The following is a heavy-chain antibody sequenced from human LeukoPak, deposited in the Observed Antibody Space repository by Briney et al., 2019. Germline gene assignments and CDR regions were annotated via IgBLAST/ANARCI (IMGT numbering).Heavy chain of an antibody. CDR2: IYYSGST. J-gene: IGHJ5*02. Sequence: SETLSLTCTVSGDSIRSSTYYWGWIRQPPGKGLEWIGYIYYSGSTNYNPSLKSRVTISVDTSKNQFSLKLSSVTAADTAVYYCARQIAAAGTHWFDPWGQGTLVTVSS. CDR3: ARQIAAAGTHWFDP. CDR1: GDSIRSSTYY. V-gene: IGHV4-61*05. D-gene: IGHD6-13*01.